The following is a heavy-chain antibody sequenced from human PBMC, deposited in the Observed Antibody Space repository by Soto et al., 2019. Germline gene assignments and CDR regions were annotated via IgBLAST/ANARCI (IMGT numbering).Heavy chain of an antibody. CDR1: GFNFKKFA. CDR3: AKADGEQWLLPHLDK. V-gene: IGHV3-23*01. Sequence: EVHVLESRGGVVQPGGSLRLSCVASGFNFKKFAMSWVRQAPGEGLEWVSGISCCGGSTSYADSVKGRFSIARDDSTNTLSLQMNNLRVEDTAQYYCAKADGEQWLLPHLDKWGQGTLVTVS. CDR2: ISCCGGST. J-gene: IGHJ4*02. D-gene: IGHD6-19*01.